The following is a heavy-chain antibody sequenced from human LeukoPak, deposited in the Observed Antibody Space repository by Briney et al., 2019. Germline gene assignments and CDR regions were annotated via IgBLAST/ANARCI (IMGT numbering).Heavy chain of an antibody. CDR1: GASISSSSYY. CDR3: ARPQGYQLLDFEY. J-gene: IGHJ4*02. CDR2: IYYSGST. D-gene: IGHD2-2*01. V-gene: IGHV4-39*01. Sequence: SETLSLTCTVSGASISSSSYYWGWIRQPPGKGLEWIGSIYYSGSTYCNPSLKSRVTISVDTSKNQFSLKLSSVTAADTAVYYCARPQGYQLLDFEYWGQGTLVTVSS.